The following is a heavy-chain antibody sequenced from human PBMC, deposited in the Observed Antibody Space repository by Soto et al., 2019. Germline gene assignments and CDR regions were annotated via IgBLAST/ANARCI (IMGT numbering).Heavy chain of an antibody. CDR3: AGGRKYRSSWYGDY. Sequence: QVQLVESGGGVVQPGRSLRLSCAASGFTVTSYAMHWVRQAPGKGLEWVALISHDGNNKYYADFVKGRFTISRDNSRNTLSLQKNSLSAEDTAVYYCAGGRKYRSSWYGDYWGQGALVTVSS. CDR2: ISHDGNNK. V-gene: IGHV3-30-3*01. J-gene: IGHJ4*02. D-gene: IGHD2-2*01. CDR1: GFTVTSYA.